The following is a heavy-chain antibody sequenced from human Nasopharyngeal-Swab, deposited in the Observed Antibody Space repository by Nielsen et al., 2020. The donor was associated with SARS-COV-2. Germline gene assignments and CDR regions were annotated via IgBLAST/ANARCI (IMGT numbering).Heavy chain of an antibody. CDR3: AKERTVAGPQGGFDF. J-gene: IGHJ4*02. D-gene: IGHD6-19*01. CDR1: GFIFSRHG. V-gene: IGHV3-30*18. Sequence: GGSLRLSCAASGFIFSRHGMHWVRQAPGKGLEWLAILSHDRTDEFYADSMKGRFTVSRDNSKNTLYLQMNNLRTDDTAIYYCAKERTVAGPQGGFDFWGQGTLVTVSS. CDR2: LSHDRTDE.